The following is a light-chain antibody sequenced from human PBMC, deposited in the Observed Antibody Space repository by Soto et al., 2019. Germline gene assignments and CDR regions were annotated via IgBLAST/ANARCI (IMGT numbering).Light chain of an antibody. Sequence: EIVMTQSPATLSVSPGGRATLSFRASQSISDTLAWYQQKPGQSPRLLIHGASTRATGFPARFSGSGSGTDFTLTISRLEPEDFAVYYCQQYGSSPTFCQGTRL. J-gene: IGKJ5*01. CDR3: QQYGSSPT. CDR1: QSISDT. V-gene: IGKV3-15*01. CDR2: GAS.